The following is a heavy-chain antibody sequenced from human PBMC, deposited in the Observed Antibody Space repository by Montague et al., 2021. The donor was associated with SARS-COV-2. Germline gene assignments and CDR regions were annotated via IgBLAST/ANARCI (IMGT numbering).Heavy chain of an antibody. D-gene: IGHD1-26*01. J-gene: IGHJ6*03. Sequence: SETLSLTCAVFNGSFTSFYWNWIRQPPGKGLEWIGEISPGGSTYXXSSLKSRVTISVDTSKKQFSLNLRSVTAADTAVYYCAGGDGNGSGYMDVGGNVTTVTVPS. V-gene: IGHV4-34*01. CDR2: ISPGGST. CDR3: AGGDGNGSGYMDV. CDR1: NGSFTSFY.